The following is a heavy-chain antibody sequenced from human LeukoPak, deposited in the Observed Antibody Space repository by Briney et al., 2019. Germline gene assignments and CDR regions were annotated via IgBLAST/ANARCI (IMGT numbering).Heavy chain of an antibody. Sequence: GGSLRLSCAGSGFTFSNYAMSWVRQAPGKGLEWVSGINGFGGRTQYADSVKGRFTISRDNSKNTLYLQVSGLRAEDTAVYYCAKDLGDYYFDYWGQGTLVTVSS. J-gene: IGHJ4*02. CDR2: INGFGGRT. CDR1: GFTFSNYA. CDR3: AKDLGDYYFDY. D-gene: IGHD3-16*01. V-gene: IGHV3-23*01.